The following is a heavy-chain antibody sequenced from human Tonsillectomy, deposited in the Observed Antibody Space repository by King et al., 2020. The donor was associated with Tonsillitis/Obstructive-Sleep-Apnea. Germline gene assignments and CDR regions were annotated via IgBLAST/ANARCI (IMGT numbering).Heavy chain of an antibody. D-gene: IGHD6-13*01. CDR1: GESFNDYY. CDR2: IDHSGTT. Sequence: VQLPQWGAGLLKPSETLSLTCAVYGESFNDYYWTWVRQPPGKGLQWIGEIDHSGTTNYNPSLKSRVTIPVDMSKNQFSLKLRFVTAADTAVYYCARGLPYGSTWYGLRTDYYYYMDVWGKGTTVTVSS. CDR3: ARGLPYGSTWYGLRTDYYYYMDV. V-gene: IGHV4-34*01. J-gene: IGHJ6*03.